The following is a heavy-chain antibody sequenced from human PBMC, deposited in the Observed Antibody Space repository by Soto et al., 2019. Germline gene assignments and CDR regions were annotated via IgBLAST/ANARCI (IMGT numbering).Heavy chain of an antibody. J-gene: IGHJ4*02. D-gene: IGHD6-6*01. V-gene: IGHV3-33*01. Sequence: QVQLVESGVGVIKPGRSLRLSCAASGFTFSSYGMHWVRQAPGKVLEWVAVIWYDGSNKYYADSVKGRFTISRDNSKNTLYLQMNSLRAEVTAVYYCARDSSIAARTFDYWGQGTLVTVSS. CDR1: GFTFSSYG. CDR2: IWYDGSNK. CDR3: ARDSSIAARTFDY.